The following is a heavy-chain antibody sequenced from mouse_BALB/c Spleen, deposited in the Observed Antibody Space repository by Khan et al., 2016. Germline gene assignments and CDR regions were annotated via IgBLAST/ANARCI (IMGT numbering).Heavy chain of an antibody. J-gene: IGHJ3*01. Sequence: EVELVESGGGLVKPGGSLTLSCAASGFTFSNYYMYWVRQTPAKRLEWVATISYGGSYTYYPYSVKGRFTIPRDTAKNNLYLQMCSLTSEDTALYYCAREGLRRGFAYWGQGTIVTVSA. CDR2: ISYGGSYT. V-gene: IGHV5-4*02. D-gene: IGHD2-4*01. CDR3: AREGLRRGFAY. CDR1: GFTFSNYY.